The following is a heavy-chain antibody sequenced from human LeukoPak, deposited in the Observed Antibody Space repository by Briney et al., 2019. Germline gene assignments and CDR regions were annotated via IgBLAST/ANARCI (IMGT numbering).Heavy chain of an antibody. CDR3: AKDGSYYGSGSYYLI. Sequence: PGGSLRLSCAASGFTLSSYAMSWVRQAPGKGLEWVSAISGSGGSTYYADSVKGRFTISRDNSKNTLYLQMNSLRAEDTAVYYCAKDGSYYGSGSYYLIWGQGTMVTVSS. J-gene: IGHJ3*02. CDR1: GFTLSSYA. V-gene: IGHV3-23*01. D-gene: IGHD3-10*01. CDR2: ISGSGGST.